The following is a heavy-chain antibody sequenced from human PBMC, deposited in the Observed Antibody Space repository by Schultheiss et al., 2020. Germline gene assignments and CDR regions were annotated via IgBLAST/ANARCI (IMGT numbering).Heavy chain of an antibody. D-gene: IGHD3-10*01. CDR1: GYTFTDYY. CDR2: INPNSGGT. CDR3: ATVLLWFGELSFDY. Sequence: ASVKVSCKASGYTFTDYYMHWVRQAPGQGLEWMGWINPNSGGTNYAQKFQGRVTMTRDTSISTAYMELSRLRSDDTAVYYCATVLLWFGELSFDYWGQGTLVTVSS. V-gene: IGHV1-2*02. J-gene: IGHJ4*02.